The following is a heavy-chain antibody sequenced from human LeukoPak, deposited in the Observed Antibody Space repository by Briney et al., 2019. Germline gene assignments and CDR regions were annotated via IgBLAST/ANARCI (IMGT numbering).Heavy chain of an antibody. CDR3: ATRIAARPFDY. Sequence: GSLRLSCAASGFTFDDYGMSWVRQPPGKGLEWIGEINHSGSTNYNPSLKSRVTISVDTSKNQFSLKLSSVTAADTAVYYCATRIAARPFDYWGQGTLVTVSS. D-gene: IGHD6-6*01. J-gene: IGHJ4*02. CDR2: INHSGST. CDR1: GFTFDDYG. V-gene: IGHV4-34*08.